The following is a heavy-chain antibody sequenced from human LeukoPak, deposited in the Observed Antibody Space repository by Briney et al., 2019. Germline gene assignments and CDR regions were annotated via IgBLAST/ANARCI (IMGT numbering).Heavy chain of an antibody. V-gene: IGHV4-4*07. CDR3: ARSQYCSGGSCYKVIWYFAL. CDR1: GGSISSYY. D-gene: IGHD2-15*01. J-gene: IGHJ2*01. Sequence: ASETLSLTCTVSGGSISSYYWSWIRQPAGKGLEWIGRIYTSGSTNYNPSLKSRVTMSVDTSKNHFSLKLSSVTAADTAVYYCARSQYCSGGSCYKVIWYFALWGRGTLVTVSS. CDR2: IYTSGST.